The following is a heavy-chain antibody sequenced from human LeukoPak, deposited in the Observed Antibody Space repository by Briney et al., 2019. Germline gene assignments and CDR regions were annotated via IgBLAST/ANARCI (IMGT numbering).Heavy chain of an antibody. CDR1: GYTFTGYY. V-gene: IGHV1-2*04. J-gene: IGHJ4*02. D-gene: IGHD3-22*01. CDR2: INPNSGGT. Sequence: AASVKVSCKASGYTFTGYYMHWVRQAPGQGLEWMGWINPNSGGTNYAQKFQGWVTMTRDTSISTAYMELSRLRSDDTAVYYCAREANGYYDSSGPEDYWGQGTLVTASS. CDR3: AREANGYYDSSGPEDY.